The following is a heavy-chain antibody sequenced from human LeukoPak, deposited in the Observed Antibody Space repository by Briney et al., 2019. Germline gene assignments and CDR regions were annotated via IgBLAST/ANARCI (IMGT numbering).Heavy chain of an antibody. CDR2: IYSSGTT. D-gene: IGHD1-26*01. CDR3: ARHETGGTYPLKY. CDR1: GGSISNYY. V-gene: IGHV4-59*08. Sequence: TSETLSLTCIVSGGSISNYYWSWFRQPPGKGLESIGYIYSSGTTNYNPSLQSRVTMLVDTSRNQFSLRLSSVTAADTAVYYCARHETGGTYPLKYWGQGTLVTVPS. J-gene: IGHJ4*02.